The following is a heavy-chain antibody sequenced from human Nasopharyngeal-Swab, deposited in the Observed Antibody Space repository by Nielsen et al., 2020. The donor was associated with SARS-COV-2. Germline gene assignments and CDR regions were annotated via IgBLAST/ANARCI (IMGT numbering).Heavy chain of an antibody. V-gene: IGHV4-31*03. CDR3: ARETLGLGIVVGDY. Sequence: SETLSLTCTVSGGSISSGGYYWSWIRQHPGKGLEWIGYIYYSGSTNYNPSLKSRVTISVDTSKNQFSLKLSSVTAADTAVYYCARETLGLGIVVGDYWGQGTLVTVSS. CDR2: IYYSGST. J-gene: IGHJ4*02. D-gene: IGHD3-22*01. CDR1: GGSISSGGYY.